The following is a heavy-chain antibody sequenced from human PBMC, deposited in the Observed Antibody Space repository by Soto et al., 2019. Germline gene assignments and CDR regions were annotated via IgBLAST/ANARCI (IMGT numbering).Heavy chain of an antibody. V-gene: IGHV1-2*02. D-gene: IGHD3-3*01. CDR2: INPNSGGT. Sequence: QVQLVQSGAEVKKPGASVKVSCKASGYTFTGYYMHWVRQAPGQGLEWMGWINPNSGGTNYAQKWQGGVTMTRDTSISTAYMELSRLRSDDTAVYYCARVALEWFIDYWGQGTLVTVSS. CDR3: ARVALEWFIDY. CDR1: GYTFTGYY. J-gene: IGHJ4*02.